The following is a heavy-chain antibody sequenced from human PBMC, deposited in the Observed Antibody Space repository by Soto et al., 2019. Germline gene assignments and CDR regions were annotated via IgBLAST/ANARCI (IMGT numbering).Heavy chain of an antibody. D-gene: IGHD5-18*01. CDR3: AKDIGNQIQLDH. J-gene: IGHJ4*01. CDR1: GFPFSAYN. CDR2: ITVGSSHI. V-gene: IGHV3-21*04. Sequence: GGSLRLSCTGSGFPFSAYNINWVRQAPGKGLEWVSSITVGSSHIYQPNSMKGRFTISRDDAKNSVYLQMDSLRAEDSGLYYCAKDIGNQIQLDHWGHGTLVTVSS.